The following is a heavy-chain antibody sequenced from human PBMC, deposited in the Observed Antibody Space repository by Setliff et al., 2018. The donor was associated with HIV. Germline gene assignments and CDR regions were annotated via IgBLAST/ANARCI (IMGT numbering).Heavy chain of an antibody. D-gene: IGHD6-13*01. CDR2: ISGGGGIT. CDR3: AKDYLSSSTWYGGLGY. CDR1: GFTFSNYA. V-gene: IGHV3-23*01. Sequence: GGSLRLSCAASGFTFSNYAMTWVRQAPGTGLECVSAISGGGGITYYADSVKGRFTISRDNSKNTLYLQMNSLRVEDTALYYCAKDYLSSSTWYGGLGYWGLGT. J-gene: IGHJ4*02.